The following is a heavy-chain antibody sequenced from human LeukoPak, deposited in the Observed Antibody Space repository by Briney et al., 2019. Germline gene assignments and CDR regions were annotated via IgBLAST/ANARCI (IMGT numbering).Heavy chain of an antibody. CDR1: GFTFSDYY. J-gene: IGHJ4*02. D-gene: IGHD6-13*01. CDR3: ARPKYSSSWQIFDY. Sequence: PGGSLRLSCAASGFTFSDYYMSWIRQAPGKGLEWVSYIGSSGSTIYYADSVKGRFTISRDNAKNSLYLQMNSLRAEDTAVYYCARPKYSSSWQIFDYWGQGTLVTASS. V-gene: IGHV3-11*01. CDR2: IGSSGSTI.